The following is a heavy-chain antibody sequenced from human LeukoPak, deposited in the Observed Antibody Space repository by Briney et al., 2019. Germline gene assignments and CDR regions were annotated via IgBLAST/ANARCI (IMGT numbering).Heavy chain of an antibody. J-gene: IGHJ4*02. CDR3: AREEVSGGYSYGREFDY. V-gene: IGHV1-2*02. D-gene: IGHD5-18*01. CDR2: INPNSGGT. CDR1: GYTFTGYY. Sequence: ASVKVSCKASGYTFTGYYMHWVRQAPGQGLEWMGWINPNSGGTNYAQKFQGRVTMTRDTSISTAYMELSRLRSDDTAVYYCAREEVSGGYSYGREFDYWAQGTLVTVSS.